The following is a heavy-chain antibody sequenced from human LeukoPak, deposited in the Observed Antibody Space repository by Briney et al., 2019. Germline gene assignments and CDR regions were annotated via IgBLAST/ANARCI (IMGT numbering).Heavy chain of an antibody. CDR1: GGSISSSSYY. D-gene: IGHD3-22*01. J-gene: IGHJ4*02. CDR3: ARHPAHYYDSSGYYVFDY. V-gene: IGHV4-39*01. Sequence: SETLSLTCTVSGGSISSSSYYWGWIRQPPGKGLEWIGSIYYSGSTYYNPSLKSRVPISVDTSKNQFSLKLSSVTAADTAVYYCARHPAHYYDSSGYYVFDYWGQGTLVTVSS. CDR2: IYYSGST.